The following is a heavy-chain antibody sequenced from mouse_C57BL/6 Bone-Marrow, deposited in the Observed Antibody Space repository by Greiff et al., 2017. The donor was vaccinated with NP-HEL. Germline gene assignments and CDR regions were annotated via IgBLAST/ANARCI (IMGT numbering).Heavy chain of an antibody. CDR1: GFTFSSYA. V-gene: IGHV5-4*03. Sequence: DVKLVESGGGLVKPGGSLKLSCAASGFTFSSYAMSWVRQTPEKRLEWVATISDGGSYTYYPDNVKGRFTISRDNAKNNLYLQMSHLKSEDTAMYYCARGNYYGSSYGYWYFDVWGTGTTVTVSS. J-gene: IGHJ1*03. CDR2: ISDGGSYT. D-gene: IGHD1-1*01. CDR3: ARGNYYGSSYGYWYFDV.